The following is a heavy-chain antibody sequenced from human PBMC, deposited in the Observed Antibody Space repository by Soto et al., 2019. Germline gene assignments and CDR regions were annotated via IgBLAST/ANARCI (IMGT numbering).Heavy chain of an antibody. D-gene: IGHD2-2*01. V-gene: IGHV3-33*01. CDR3: ARDYCSSTSCSMYYYYYYYMDV. CDR2: IWYDGSNK. J-gene: IGHJ6*03. CDR1: GFTFSSYG. Sequence: GGSLRLSCAASGFTFSSYGMHWVRQAPGKGLEWVAVIWYDGSNKYYADSVKGRFTISRDNSKNTLYLQMNSLRVEDTAVYYCARDYCSSTSCSMYYYYYYYMDVWGKGTTVTVSS.